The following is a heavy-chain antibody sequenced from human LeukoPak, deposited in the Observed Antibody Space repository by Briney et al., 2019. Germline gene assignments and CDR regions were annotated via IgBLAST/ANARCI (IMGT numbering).Heavy chain of an antibody. J-gene: IGHJ4*02. D-gene: IGHD4-17*01. CDR2: IWYDGRNK. Sequence: PGGSLRLSCAASGFTFSSYGMHWVRQAPGKGLEWVAVIWYDGRNKNCADSVKGRFTISRDNSKNTLYLQMNSLRAEDTAVYFCVRGGAAYGYWGQGTLVTVSS. CDR3: VRGGAAYGY. CDR1: GFTFSSYG. V-gene: IGHV3-33*01.